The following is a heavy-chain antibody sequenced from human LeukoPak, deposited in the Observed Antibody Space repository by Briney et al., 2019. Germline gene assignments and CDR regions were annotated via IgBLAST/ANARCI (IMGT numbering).Heavy chain of an antibody. Sequence: PSETLSLTCTVSGGSISSSSYYCGWIRQPPGKGLEWIGSIYHSGSTYYNPPLKSRVTLSIETSKNQFSLKLSSVTAADTAVYYCAGSTYDNWFDPWGQGTLVTVSS. V-gene: IGHV4-39*01. J-gene: IGHJ5*02. CDR3: AGSTYDNWFDP. CDR2: IYHSGST. D-gene: IGHD2-8*01. CDR1: GGSISSSSYY.